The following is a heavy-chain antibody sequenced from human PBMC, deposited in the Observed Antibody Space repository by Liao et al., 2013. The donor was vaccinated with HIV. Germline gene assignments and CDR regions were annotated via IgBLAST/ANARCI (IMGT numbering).Heavy chain of an antibody. D-gene: IGHD1/OR15-1a*01. V-gene: IGHV4-61*02. J-gene: IGHJ6*03. CDR3: ARVVRGTDPPYYYFYMDV. Sequence: QVQLQESGPGLVKPSQTLSLTCTVSGGSISSGNYYWSWIRQPAGKGLEWIGRIYPRGTTNYNSSLKSRVTISVDTSKNQFSLNLTSVTAADTAVYYCARVVRGTDPPYYYFYMDVWGKGSTVTVSS. CDR1: GGSISSGNYY. CDR2: IYPRGTT.